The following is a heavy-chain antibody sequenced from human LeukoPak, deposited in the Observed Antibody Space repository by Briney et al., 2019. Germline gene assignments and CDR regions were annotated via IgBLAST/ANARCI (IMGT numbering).Heavy chain of an antibody. D-gene: IGHD3-22*01. CDR1: GFTFSSYA. CDR2: ISYDGSNK. V-gene: IGHV3-30-3*01. CDR3: ARVYETNGYLY. J-gene: IGHJ4*02. Sequence: GRSLRLSCAASGFTFSSYAMHSVRQAPGKGLEWVAVISYDGSNKYYADSVKGRFTISRDNSKNTLYLQMNSLRVEDTAVYYCARVYETNGYLYWGQGSLVTVSS.